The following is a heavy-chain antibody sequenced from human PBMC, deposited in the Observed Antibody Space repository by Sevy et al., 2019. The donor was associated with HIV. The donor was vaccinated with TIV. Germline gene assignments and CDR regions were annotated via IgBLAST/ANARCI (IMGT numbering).Heavy chain of an antibody. D-gene: IGHD2-2*01. CDR3: VKVDVVVPVADYGLDV. V-gene: IGHV3-23*01. Sequence: GGSLRLSCAASGFTFSNYAMSWVRQAPGKGLQWISSISRSGSSTDYADSVKGRFTISRDNSLNTLYLQMNSLRAEDTAVYYCVKVDVVVPVADYGLDVWGQGTTVTVSS. J-gene: IGHJ6*02. CDR1: GFTFSNYA. CDR2: ISRSGSST.